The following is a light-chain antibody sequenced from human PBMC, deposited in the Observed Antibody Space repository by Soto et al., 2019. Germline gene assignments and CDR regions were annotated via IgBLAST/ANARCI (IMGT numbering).Light chain of an antibody. CDR3: ATWDDSLSGPV. J-gene: IGLJ3*02. CDR2: RND. CDR1: SSNIAPNY. Sequence: QSVLTQPPSASGTPGQRVIISCSGSSSNIAPNYVSWYQQLPEAAPKLLIYRNDRRPSRVPDRFSGSKSGTSASLAISGLRPEDEADYYCATWDDSLSGPVFGGGTKLTVL. V-gene: IGLV1-47*01.